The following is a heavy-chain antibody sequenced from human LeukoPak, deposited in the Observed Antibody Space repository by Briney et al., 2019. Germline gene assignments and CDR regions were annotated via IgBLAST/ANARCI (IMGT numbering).Heavy chain of an antibody. D-gene: IGHD3-22*01. J-gene: IGHJ4*02. CDR1: GGSFSGYY. CDR3: ARASDYYDSSGYPPFDY. V-gene: IGHV4-34*01. Sequence: SETLSLTCAVYGGSFSGYYWSWIRQPPGKGLEWIGEINHSGSTNYNPSLKSRVTISVDTSKNQFSLKLSSVTAADTAVYYCARASDYYDSSGYPPFDYWGQGTLVTVSS. CDR2: INHSGST.